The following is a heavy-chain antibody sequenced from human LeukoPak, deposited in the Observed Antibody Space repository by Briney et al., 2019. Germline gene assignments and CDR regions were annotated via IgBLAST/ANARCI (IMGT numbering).Heavy chain of an antibody. Sequence: GGSLRLSCAASGFTFSRYWIHWVRQAPGKGLEWVSRINPDGSTTTYADSVKGRFTISRDNAKNTVYLQMNSLRAEDTAVYYCARVLSGSWDWFDPWGQGTLVAVSS. J-gene: IGHJ5*02. CDR3: ARVLSGSWDWFDP. CDR1: GFTFSRYW. V-gene: IGHV3-74*01. D-gene: IGHD3-22*01. CDR2: INPDGSTT.